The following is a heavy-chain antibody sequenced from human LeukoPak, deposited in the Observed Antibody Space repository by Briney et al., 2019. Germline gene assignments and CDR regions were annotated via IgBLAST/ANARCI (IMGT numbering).Heavy chain of an antibody. CDR3: ARAGVNGYDFPVDY. Sequence: GGSLRLSCAASGFTFSSYAMHWVRQAPGKGLEYVSAISSNGGSTYYANSVKSRFTISRDNSKNTLYLQMGSLRAEDMAVYYCARAGVNGYDFPVDYWGQGTLVTVSS. V-gene: IGHV3-64*01. J-gene: IGHJ4*02. CDR2: ISSNGGST. D-gene: IGHD5-12*01. CDR1: GFTFSSYA.